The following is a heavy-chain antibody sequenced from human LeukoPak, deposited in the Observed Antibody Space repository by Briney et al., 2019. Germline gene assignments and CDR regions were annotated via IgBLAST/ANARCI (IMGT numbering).Heavy chain of an antibody. CDR1: GFTFSNFW. J-gene: IGHJ4*02. D-gene: IGHD1-26*01. V-gene: IGHV3-7*03. CDR2: IKEDGSQK. CDR3: AILVGATVH. Sequence: GGSLRLSCTASGFTFSNFWMGWVRQAPGKGLEWVANIKEDGSQKYYVDSVKGRFTIFRDNAKNSLSLQMNSLRAEDTAVYYCAILVGATVHWGQGTLVTVSS.